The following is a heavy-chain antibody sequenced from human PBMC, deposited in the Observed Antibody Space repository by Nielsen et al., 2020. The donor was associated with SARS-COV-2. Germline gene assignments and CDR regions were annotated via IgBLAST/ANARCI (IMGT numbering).Heavy chain of an antibody. V-gene: IGHV3-30*19. Sequence: GGSLRLSCAASGFTFSSYGMHWVRQAPGKGLEWVAVISYDGSNKYYADSVKGRFTISRDNSKNTLYLQMNSLRAEDTAVYYCARDQGFFGSYYNYWGQGTLVTVSS. J-gene: IGHJ4*02. CDR3: ARDQGFFGSYYNY. CDR2: ISYDGSNK. D-gene: IGHD3-10*01. CDR1: GFTFSSYG.